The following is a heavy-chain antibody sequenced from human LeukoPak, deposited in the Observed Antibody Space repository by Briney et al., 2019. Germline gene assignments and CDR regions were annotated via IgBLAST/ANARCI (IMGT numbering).Heavy chain of an antibody. Sequence: SETLSLTCAVSGYSISSGYYWGWIRPPPGKGREWIGSIYHSGSTYYNPSLKSRVTISVDTSKNQFSLKLSSVTAADTAVYYCATSDYGSGSHDYWGQGTLVTVSS. D-gene: IGHD3-10*01. CDR1: GYSISSGYY. V-gene: IGHV4-38-2*01. J-gene: IGHJ4*02. CDR2: IYHSGST. CDR3: ATSDYGSGSHDY.